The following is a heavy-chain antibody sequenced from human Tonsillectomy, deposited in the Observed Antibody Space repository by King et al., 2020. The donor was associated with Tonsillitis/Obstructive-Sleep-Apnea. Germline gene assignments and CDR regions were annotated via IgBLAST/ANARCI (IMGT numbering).Heavy chain of an antibody. Sequence: VQLQESGPGLVKPSETLSLTCTVSGGSISSYYWSWIRQPPGKGLEWIGYIYYSGSTNYNPSLKSRVTISVDTSKNQFSLKLSSVTAADTAVYYCARGDYYCSSTSCYFDYWGQGTLVTVSS. J-gene: IGHJ4*02. CDR3: ARGDYYCSSTSCYFDY. CDR1: GGSISSYY. V-gene: IGHV4-59*08. D-gene: IGHD2-2*01. CDR2: IYYSGST.